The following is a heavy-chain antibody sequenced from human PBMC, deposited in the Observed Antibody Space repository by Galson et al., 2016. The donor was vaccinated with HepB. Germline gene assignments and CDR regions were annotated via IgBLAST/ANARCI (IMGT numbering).Heavy chain of an antibody. V-gene: IGHV4-59*01. J-gene: IGHJ3*02. D-gene: IGHD5/OR15-5a*01. CDR1: GGPISTYY. CDR2: AHYNGRA. Sequence: SETLSLTCIVSGGPISTYYWSWIRQPPGKGLEWIGFAHYNGRAKYNPSLKSRVSISVDTSKNQFSLTLSSVTAADTAVYYCARDNVSDAFDIWGHGTVVTVSS. CDR3: ARDNVSDAFDI.